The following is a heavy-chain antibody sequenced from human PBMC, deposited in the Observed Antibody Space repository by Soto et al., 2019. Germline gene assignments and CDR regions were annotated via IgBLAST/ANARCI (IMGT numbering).Heavy chain of an antibody. CDR1: GFTFSSYS. CDR3: VTAVRTRLDN. CDR2: IRQSGDRS. V-gene: IGHV3-23*01. Sequence: PGGSLRLSCAASGFTFSSYSMNWVRQAPGKGLEWVSSIRQSGDRSSYADSAKGRFTISRDNSKNTLYLQMNGLRLDDTAVYYCVTAVRTRLDNWGPGTLVTVSS. D-gene: IGHD3-10*01. J-gene: IGHJ4*02.